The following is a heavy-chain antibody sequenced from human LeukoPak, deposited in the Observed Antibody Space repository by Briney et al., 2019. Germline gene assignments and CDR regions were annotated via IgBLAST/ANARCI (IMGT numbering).Heavy chain of an antibody. CDR3: ARYSGSYYFDY. Sequence: SETLSLTCAVYGGSFSGYYWSWIRQSPGKGLEWIGYIYYSGSTNYNPSLKSRVTISVDTSKNQFSLKLSSVTAADTAVYYCARYSGSYYFDYWGQGTLVTVSS. J-gene: IGHJ4*02. D-gene: IGHD1-26*01. V-gene: IGHV4-59*08. CDR2: IYYSGST. CDR1: GGSFSGYY.